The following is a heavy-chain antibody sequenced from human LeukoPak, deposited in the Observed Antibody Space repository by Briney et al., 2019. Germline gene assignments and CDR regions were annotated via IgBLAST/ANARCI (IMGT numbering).Heavy chain of an antibody. CDR2: ISYDGSNK. CDR3: ARDQYYYDSSDYYGLDY. J-gene: IGHJ4*02. D-gene: IGHD3-22*01. CDR1: GFTFSSYG. Sequence: GGSLRLSCAASGFTFSSYGMHWVRQAPGKGLEWVAVISYDGSNKYYADSVKGRFTISRDNSKNTLYLQMNSLRAEDTAVYYCARDQYYYDSSDYYGLDYWGQGTLVTVSS. V-gene: IGHV3-30*03.